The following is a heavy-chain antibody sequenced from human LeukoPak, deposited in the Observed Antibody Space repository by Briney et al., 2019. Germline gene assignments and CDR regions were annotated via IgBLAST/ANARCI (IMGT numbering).Heavy chain of an antibody. CDR3: VRHEHNPQFDP. CDR1: GGSISSPNYY. V-gene: IGHV4-39*01. CDR2: ISYSVSA. J-gene: IGHJ5*02. D-gene: IGHD1-14*01. Sequence: SETLSLTCTVSGGSISSPNYYWAWVRQPPGKGQEWIGSISYSVSAHYYPSLKSRVTISVDTSKNQFSLKLSSVTAADTAVYYCVRHEHNPQFDPWGQGTLVTVSS.